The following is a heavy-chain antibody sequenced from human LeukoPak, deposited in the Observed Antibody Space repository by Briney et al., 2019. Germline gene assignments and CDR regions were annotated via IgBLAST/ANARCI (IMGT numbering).Heavy chain of an antibody. D-gene: IGHD3-3*01. CDR2: IYYSGST. CDR1: GGSISSSSYY. CDR3: ARHRSWSSYWYFDL. Sequence: PSETLSLTCTVSGGSISSSSYYWGWIRQPPGKGLEWMGSIYYSGSTYYNPSLKSRVTISVDTSKNQFSLKLSSVTAADTAVYYCARHRSWSSYWYFDLWGRGTLVTVSS. J-gene: IGHJ2*01. V-gene: IGHV4-39*01.